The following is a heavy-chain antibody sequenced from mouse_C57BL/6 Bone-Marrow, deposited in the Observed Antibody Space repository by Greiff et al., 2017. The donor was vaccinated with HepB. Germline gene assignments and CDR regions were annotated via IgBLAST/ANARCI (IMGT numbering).Heavy chain of an antibody. J-gene: IGHJ2*01. V-gene: IGHV1-63*01. D-gene: IGHD1-1*02. CDR3: ARCGGPYYFDY. CDR1: GYTFTNYW. CDR2: IYPGGGYT. Sequence: VKLQESGAELVRPGTSVKMSCKASGYTFTNYWIGWAKQRPGHGLEWIGDIYPGGGYTNYNEKFKGKATLTADKSSSTAYMQFSSLTSEDSAIYYCARCGGPYYFDYWGQGTTLTVSS.